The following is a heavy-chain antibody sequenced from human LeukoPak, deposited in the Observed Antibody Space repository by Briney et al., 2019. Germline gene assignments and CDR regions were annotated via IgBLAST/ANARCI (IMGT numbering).Heavy chain of an antibody. CDR2: IYYSGST. J-gene: IGHJ4*02. V-gene: IGHV4-39*07. Sequence: SETLSLTCTVSGGSISSSSYYWGWIRQPPGKGLEWIGGIYYSGSTYYNPSLKSRVTISVDTSKNQFSLKLSSVTAADTAVYYCARGKNSGSYRHFDYWGQGTLVTVSS. D-gene: IGHD1-26*01. CDR3: ARGKNSGSYRHFDY. CDR1: GGSISSSSYY.